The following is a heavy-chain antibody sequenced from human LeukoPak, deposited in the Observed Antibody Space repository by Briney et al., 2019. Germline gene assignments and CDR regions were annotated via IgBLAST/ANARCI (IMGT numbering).Heavy chain of an antibody. D-gene: IGHD6-13*01. Sequence: GASVKVSCKASGYTFTSYGISWVRQAPGQGLEWMGWINPNSGGTNYAQEFQGRVTVTSDTSISTAYMELTSLGSDDTAVYYCARQAAGAWAVDYWGQGTLVTVSS. J-gene: IGHJ4*02. CDR3: ARQAAGAWAVDY. V-gene: IGHV1-2*02. CDR2: INPNSGGT. CDR1: GYTFTSYG.